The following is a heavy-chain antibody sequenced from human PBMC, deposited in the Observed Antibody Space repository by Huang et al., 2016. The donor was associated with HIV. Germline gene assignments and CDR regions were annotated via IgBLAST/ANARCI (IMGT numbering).Heavy chain of an antibody. CDR1: GDSIRSGGYY. D-gene: IGHD3-3*01. CDR3: ARAPATHSVFFY. V-gene: IGHV4-30-4*08. Sequence: QVQLQESGPGLVKPSQTLSLTCTVSGDSIRSGGYYWTWIRPPPAKGLEVVGYIYYSVSSGYSPSLKSRVSISIDAFKNRVSLKLKSVTVADTAVYYCARAPATHSVFFYWGQGTLVTVSA. CDR2: IYYSVSS. J-gene: IGHJ4*02.